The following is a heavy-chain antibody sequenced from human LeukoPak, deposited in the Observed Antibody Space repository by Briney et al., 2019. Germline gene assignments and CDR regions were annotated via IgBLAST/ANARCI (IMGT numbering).Heavy chain of an antibody. CDR1: GYSFTDHY. CDR2: INPKNGGT. Sequence: ASVKVSCKASGYSFTDHYLHWVRQAPGQGLQWMGWINPKNGGTHHAQRFQGRATMTRDTSVTTYMDLTSLGSDDTAVYYCVRARDPVPYLVRGPYFDYWGQGTLLTVSS. CDR3: VRARDPVPYLVRGPYFDY. J-gene: IGHJ4*02. D-gene: IGHD3-10*01. V-gene: IGHV1-2*02.